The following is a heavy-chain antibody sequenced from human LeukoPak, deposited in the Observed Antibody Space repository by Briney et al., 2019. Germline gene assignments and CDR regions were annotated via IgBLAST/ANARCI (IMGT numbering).Heavy chain of an antibody. J-gene: IGHJ4*02. D-gene: IGHD3-10*01. CDR3: TRGNLLWFGGHLGYFDY. Sequence: GGSLRLSCTASGFTFGDYAMSWVRQAPGKGLEWVGFIRSKAYGGTTEYAASVKGRFTISRDDSKSIAYLQMNSLKTEDTAVYYCTRGNLLWFGGHLGYFDYWGQGTLVTVSS. CDR1: GFTFGDYA. V-gene: IGHV3-49*04. CDR2: IRSKAYGGTT.